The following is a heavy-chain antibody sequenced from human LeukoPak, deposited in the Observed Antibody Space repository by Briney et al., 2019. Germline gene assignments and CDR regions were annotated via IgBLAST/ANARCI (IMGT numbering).Heavy chain of an antibody. CDR2: IEHDGGGS. Sequence: PGGSLRLSCAASGFTFSSYAMHWVRQAPGKGLECVANIEHDGGGSYYVDSVKGRFTISRDNAKNSLYLQMNSLRAEDTAVYYCARGTSAFDYWGQGTLVTVSS. CDR1: GFTFSSYA. V-gene: IGHV3-7*04. D-gene: IGHD1-14*01. CDR3: ARGTSAFDY. J-gene: IGHJ4*02.